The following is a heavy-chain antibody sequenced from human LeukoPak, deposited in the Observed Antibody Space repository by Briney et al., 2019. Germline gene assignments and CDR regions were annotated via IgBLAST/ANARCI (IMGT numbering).Heavy chain of an antibody. CDR2: INTDGTTT. V-gene: IGHV3-74*03. D-gene: IGHD6-19*01. J-gene: IGHJ5*02. Sequence: GGSLRLSCAASGYTFSNYWMHWVRQAPGKGLVWFSCINTDGTTTKYAGSVKGRFNISRDSARNTLFLQMNSLRAEDTAVYYCVRSVAVTFDPWGRGTLVTVSS. CDR1: GYTFSNYW. CDR3: VRSVAVTFDP.